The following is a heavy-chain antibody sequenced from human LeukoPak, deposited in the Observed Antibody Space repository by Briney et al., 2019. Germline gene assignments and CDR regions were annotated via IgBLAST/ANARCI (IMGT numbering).Heavy chain of an antibody. J-gene: IGHJ4*02. CDR3: ARGATTVTTRSAFDY. V-gene: IGHV3-30-3*01. D-gene: IGHD4-17*01. Sequence: PGGSLRLSCAASGFTFSSYAMHWVRQAPGKGLEWVAIISSDESKKYYADSVKGRFTISRDNSKNTLYLQMNSLRAEDTAVYYCARGATTVTTRSAFDYWGQGTLVTVSS. CDR1: GFTFSSYA. CDR2: ISSDESKK.